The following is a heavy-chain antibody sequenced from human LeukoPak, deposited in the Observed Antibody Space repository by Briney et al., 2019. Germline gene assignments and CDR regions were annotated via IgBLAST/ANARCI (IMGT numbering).Heavy chain of an antibody. CDR1: GFTFDDYA. CDR3: ARDLRPNIVVVPASSGVDY. V-gene: IGHV3-9*01. D-gene: IGHD2-2*01. Sequence: QPGRTLRLSCAASGFTFDDYAMHWVRQAPGNGLEWVSGISWNSGSIGYADSVKGRFTVSRDNAKESLYLQLNSLRAEDTAVYYCARDLRPNIVVVPASSGVDYWGQGTLVTVSS. J-gene: IGHJ4*02. CDR2: ISWNSGSI.